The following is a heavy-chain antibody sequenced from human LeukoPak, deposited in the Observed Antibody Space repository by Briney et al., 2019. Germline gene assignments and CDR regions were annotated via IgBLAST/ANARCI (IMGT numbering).Heavy chain of an antibody. CDR3: AKALYGGNSGYYYYMDV. CDR1: GFTFSSYG. CDR2: IWYDGSNK. D-gene: IGHD4-23*01. V-gene: IGHV3-33*06. Sequence: SGGSLRLSCAASGFTFSSYGMHWVRQAPGKGLEWVAVIWYDGSNKYYADSVKGRFTISRDNSKNTLYLQMNSLRAEDTAVYYCAKALYGGNSGYYYYMDVRGKGTTVTVSS. J-gene: IGHJ6*03.